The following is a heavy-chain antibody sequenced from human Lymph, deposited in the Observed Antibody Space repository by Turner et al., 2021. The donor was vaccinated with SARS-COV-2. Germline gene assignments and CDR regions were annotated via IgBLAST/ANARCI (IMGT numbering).Heavy chain of an antibody. CDR3: ERMGSSSWYFDY. V-gene: IGHV3-7*01. CDR1: GFTFSYYW. Sequence: EVQLVESGVCLVQPGGSLRLSFAASGFTFSYYWMRWVRQEPGKGLEWVANIKKDGSEKYYVDYVKGRITISRDNAKYSQILQMNSLRAEDTAVYYCERMGSSSWYFDYWGQGTLVTVSS. J-gene: IGHJ4*02. CDR2: IKKDGSEK. D-gene: IGHD1-26*01.